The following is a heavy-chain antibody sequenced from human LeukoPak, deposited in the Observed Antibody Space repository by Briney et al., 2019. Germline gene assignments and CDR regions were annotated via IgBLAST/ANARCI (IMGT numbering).Heavy chain of an antibody. Sequence: PGRSLRLSCAASGFTFDDYAMHWVRQAPGKGLEWVSGISWNSGSIGYADSVKGRFTISRDNAKNSLYLQMNSLRAEDTALYYCAKDTQWELHYYFDYWGQGTLVTVSS. CDR1: GFTFDDYA. CDR2: ISWNSGSI. J-gene: IGHJ4*02. V-gene: IGHV3-9*01. CDR3: AKDTQWELHYYFDY. D-gene: IGHD1-26*01.